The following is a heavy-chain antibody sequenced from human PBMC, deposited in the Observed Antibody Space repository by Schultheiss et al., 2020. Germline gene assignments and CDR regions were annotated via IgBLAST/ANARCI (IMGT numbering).Heavy chain of an antibody. Sequence: SETLSLTCAVSGGSISSGGYSWSWIRQPPGKGLEWIGYIYHSGSTYYNPSLKSRVTISVDTSKNQFSLKLSSVTAADTAVYYCARVGGSSIDYWGQGTLVTVSS. CDR3: ARVGGSSIDY. J-gene: IGHJ4*02. CDR1: GGSISSGGYS. D-gene: IGHD3-16*01. CDR2: IYHSGST. V-gene: IGHV4-30-2*01.